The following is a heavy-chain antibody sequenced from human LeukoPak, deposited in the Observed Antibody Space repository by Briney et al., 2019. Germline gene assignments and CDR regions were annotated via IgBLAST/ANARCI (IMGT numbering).Heavy chain of an antibody. D-gene: IGHD3-22*01. Sequence: GASVKVSCKASGYTFTSYYMHWVRQAPGQGLEWMGIINPSGGSTSYAEKFQGRVTMTRDMSTSTVYMELSSMRSDDTAVCYCARDHNYYDSSGTSFYYFDGWGQGTLVTVSS. J-gene: IGHJ4*02. CDR2: INPSGGST. CDR3: ARDHNYYDSSGTSFYYFDG. V-gene: IGHV1-46*01. CDR1: GYTFTSYY.